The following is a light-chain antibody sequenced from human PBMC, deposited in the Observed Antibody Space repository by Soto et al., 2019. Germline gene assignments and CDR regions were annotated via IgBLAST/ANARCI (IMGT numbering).Light chain of an antibody. J-gene: IGLJ2*01. CDR2: EVS. V-gene: IGLV2-8*01. CDR1: SSDVGGYNY. CDR3: SSYAGSNNSL. Sequence: QSVLTQPPSASGSPGQSVTISCTGTSSDVGGYNYVSWYQQHPGKAPKLMIYEVSKRPSGVPDRFAGSKSGNTASLPVSGLQAADEADYYCSSYAGSNNSLFGGGTKLTVL.